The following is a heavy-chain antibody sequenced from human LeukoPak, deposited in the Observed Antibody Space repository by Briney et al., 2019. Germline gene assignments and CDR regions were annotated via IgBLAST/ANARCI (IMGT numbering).Heavy chain of an antibody. J-gene: IGHJ5*02. CDR2: IYYSGST. Sequence: PSETLSLTCTVSGGSISSSSYYWGWIRQPPGKGLEWIGSIYYSGSTYYNPSLKSRVTISVDTSKNQFSLKLSSVTAADTAVYYCARLGLDSSGYYFVGNWFDPWGQGTLVTVSS. V-gene: IGHV4-39*07. CDR3: ARLGLDSSGYYFVGNWFDP. CDR1: GGSISSSSYY. D-gene: IGHD3-22*01.